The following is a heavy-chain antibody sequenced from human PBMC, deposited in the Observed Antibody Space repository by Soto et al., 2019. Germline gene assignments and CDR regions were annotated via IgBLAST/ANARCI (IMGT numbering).Heavy chain of an antibody. Sequence: QVQLVESGGGVVQPWTSLRVSCVASGFTFRSYVIHWVRQAPGKGLEWVALTSYDGTNKYYGDSVRGRFTISRDNSRNPVDLQMDSLRVEDTAVYYCARWGTTGGLDVWCQGTLVSVSS. CDR2: TSYDGTNK. CDR3: ARWGTTGGLDV. J-gene: IGHJ1*01. D-gene: IGHD3-16*01. V-gene: IGHV3-30*19. CDR1: GFTFRSYV.